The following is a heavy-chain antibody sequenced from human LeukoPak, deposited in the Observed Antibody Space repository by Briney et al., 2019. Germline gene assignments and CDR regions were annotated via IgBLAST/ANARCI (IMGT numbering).Heavy chain of an antibody. CDR2: IIPILGIA. V-gene: IGHV1-69*04. CDR3: AREGFNYGDYVSRRAFDI. CDR1: GYTFTGYY. D-gene: IGHD4-17*01. J-gene: IGHJ3*02. Sequence: ASVKVSCKASGYTFTGYYMHWVRQAPGQGLEWMGRIIPILGIANYAQKFQGRVTITADKSTSTAYMELSSLRSEDTAVYYCAREGFNYGDYVSRRAFDIWGQGTMVTVSS.